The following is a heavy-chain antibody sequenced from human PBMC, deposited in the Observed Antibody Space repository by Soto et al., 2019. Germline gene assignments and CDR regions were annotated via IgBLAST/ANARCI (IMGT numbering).Heavy chain of an antibody. CDR3: ARGTFRGYSYGYYFDY. CDR2: IYSSENT. V-gene: IGHV4-39*01. CDR1: GGSVSSNSYS. D-gene: IGHD5-18*01. Sequence: PSETLSLTCTVSGGSVSSNSYSWGWIRQSPGKGLEWIGTIYSSENTYYNPSLLSRVTISVDTSMNQFSLRLSSVTAADTAAYYCARGTFRGYSYGYYFDYWGQGALVTVSS. J-gene: IGHJ4*02.